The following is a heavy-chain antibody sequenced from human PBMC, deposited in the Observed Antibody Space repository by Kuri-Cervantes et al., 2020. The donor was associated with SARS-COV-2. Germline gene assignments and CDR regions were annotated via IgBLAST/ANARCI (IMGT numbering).Heavy chain of an antibody. Sequence: GEFLKISCAASGFTFSSYAMHWVRQAPGKGLEWVAVISYDGSNKYYADSVKGRFTISRDNSQNTLYLQMNSLRAEDTAVYYCARDIYYVSSGQFYGMDVWGQGTTVTVSS. CDR2: ISYDGSNK. CDR3: ARDIYYVSSGQFYGMDV. V-gene: IGHV3-30*04. CDR1: GFTFSSYA. J-gene: IGHJ6*02. D-gene: IGHD3-22*01.